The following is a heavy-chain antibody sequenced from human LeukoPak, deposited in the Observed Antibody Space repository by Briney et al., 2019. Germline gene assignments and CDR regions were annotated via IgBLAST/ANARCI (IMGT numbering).Heavy chain of an antibody. D-gene: IGHD2-2*01. V-gene: IGHV1-2*02. J-gene: IGHJ3*02. CDR1: GYTYTGYY. Sequence: ASVKVSCKASGYTYTGYYMHWVRQGPGQGLEWMGWINPNSGGTNYAQKFQGRVTMTRDTSISTAYMELSRLRSDDTAVYYCARPRYCSSTSCSNAFDIWGQGTMVTVSS. CDR3: ARPRYCSSTSCSNAFDI. CDR2: INPNSGGT.